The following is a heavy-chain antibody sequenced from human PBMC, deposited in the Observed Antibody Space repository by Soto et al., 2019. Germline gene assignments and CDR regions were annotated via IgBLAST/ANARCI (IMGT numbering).Heavy chain of an antibody. CDR3: ARAGTAMEVAHWFDP. Sequence: SETLSLTCTVSGGSISSYYWSWIRQPPGKGLEWIGYIYYSGSTNYNPSLKSRVTISVDTSKNQFSLKLSSVTAADTAVYYCARAGTAMEVAHWFDPWGQGTLVTVSS. CDR2: IYYSGST. V-gene: IGHV4-59*01. J-gene: IGHJ5*02. D-gene: IGHD5-18*01. CDR1: GGSISSYY.